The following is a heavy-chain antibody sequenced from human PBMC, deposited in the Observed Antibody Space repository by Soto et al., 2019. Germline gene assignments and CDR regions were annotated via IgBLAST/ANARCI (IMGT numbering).Heavy chain of an antibody. J-gene: IGHJ5*02. D-gene: IGHD6-13*01. CDR1: GGSISSGAYY. CDR3: ARERPDGSRLDP. CDR2: IYYSGST. Sequence: PSATLSLTCPICGGSISSGAYYWRWIRQPPGKGLEWIGYIYYSGSTYYNPSLKSRVTISVDTSKNQFSLKLSSVTAADTAVYYCARERPDGSRLDPWGQGTLVTVS. V-gene: IGHV4-30-4*01.